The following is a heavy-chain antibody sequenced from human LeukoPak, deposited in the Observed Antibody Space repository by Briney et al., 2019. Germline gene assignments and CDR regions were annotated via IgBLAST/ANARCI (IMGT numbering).Heavy chain of an antibody. V-gene: IGHV3-30*01. Sequence: PGGSLRLSCAASGFTFSSYAMHWVRQAPGKGLEWVAVISYDGSNKYYADSVKGRFTISRDNSKNTLYLQMNSLRAEDAAVYYCARAQGAAAGTYVVIYWGQGTLVTVSS. CDR3: ARAQGAAAGTYVVIY. D-gene: IGHD6-13*01. CDR1: GFTFSSYA. CDR2: ISYDGSNK. J-gene: IGHJ4*02.